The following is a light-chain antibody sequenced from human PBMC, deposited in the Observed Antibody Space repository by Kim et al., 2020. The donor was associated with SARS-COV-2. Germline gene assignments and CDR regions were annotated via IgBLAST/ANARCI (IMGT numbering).Light chain of an antibody. Sequence: DIQMTQSPSTLPASVGDRVTITCRASQSISSWLAWYQQKPGKAPNLLIYKASSLQSGVPSRFSASGSGTEFTLTISSLQPDDSATYYCQQYKSYPVTFGQGTSLEI. CDR1: QSISSW. V-gene: IGKV1-5*03. CDR2: KAS. J-gene: IGKJ2*01. CDR3: QQYKSYPVT.